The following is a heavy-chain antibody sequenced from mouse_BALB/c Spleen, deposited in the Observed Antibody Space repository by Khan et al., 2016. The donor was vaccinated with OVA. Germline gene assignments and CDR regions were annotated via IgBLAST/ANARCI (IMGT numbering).Heavy chain of an antibody. Sequence: QVQLQQPGAELVKPGASVKLSCKTSGYTFTSYWIQWVKQRPGQGLGWIGQIFPGTGTTYYNENFKGKATLTVDTSSNTAYMPFSSLTSADSAVSYCARGYFGNYEFAYWGQGTPVTVSP. D-gene: IGHD2-1*01. CDR1: GYTFTSYW. CDR2: IFPGTGTT. V-gene: IGHV1S132*01. J-gene: IGHJ3*01. CDR3: ARGYFGNYEFAY.